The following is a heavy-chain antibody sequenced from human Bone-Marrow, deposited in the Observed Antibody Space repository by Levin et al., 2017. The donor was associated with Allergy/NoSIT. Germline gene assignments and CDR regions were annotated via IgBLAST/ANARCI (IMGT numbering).Heavy chain of an antibody. CDR1: GFTFSNHI. J-gene: IGHJ4*02. CDR3: ARGLSDYDHFFDY. Sequence: GESLKISCAASGFTFSNHIITWVRQAPGKGLEWVSSISSTSSYLYYADSVRGRFTVSRDNGKNSLYLQMNSLRAEDTALYYCARGLSDYDHFFDYWGQGTLVTVSS. V-gene: IGHV3-21*01. D-gene: IGHD3-16*01. CDR2: ISSTSSYL.